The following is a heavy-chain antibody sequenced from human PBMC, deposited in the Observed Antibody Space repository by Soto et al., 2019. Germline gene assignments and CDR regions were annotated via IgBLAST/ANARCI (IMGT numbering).Heavy chain of an antibody. CDR2: ISHSGNN. V-gene: IGHV4-30-2*01. J-gene: IGHJ4*02. CDR3: ARVAPYGDFGDSLDY. D-gene: IGHD4-17*01. CDR1: GGSISSGGSS. Sequence: QVQLQESGSGLVKPSQTLSLTCAVSGGSISSGGSSWGWVRQPPGKGLEWIGYISHSGNNYYNPSLQSRVTVSADGSKNQFSLRLSSVTAADTAVYYCARVAPYGDFGDSLDYWGQGTLVTVSS.